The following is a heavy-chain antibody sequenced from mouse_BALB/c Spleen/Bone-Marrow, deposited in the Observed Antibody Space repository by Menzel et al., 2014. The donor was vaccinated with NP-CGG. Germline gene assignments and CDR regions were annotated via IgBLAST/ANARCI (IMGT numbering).Heavy chain of an antibody. J-gene: IGHJ1*01. Sequence: QVQLQQSGAELVKPGASVKMSCKASGYTFTSYWMHWEKQRPGQGLEWIGVIDPSDSYTSYNQKFKGKATLTVDTSSSTAYMQLSSLTSEDSAVYYCTRGDYDWYFDVWGAGTTVTVSS. CDR2: IDPSDSYT. D-gene: IGHD2-4*01. V-gene: IGHV1S127*01. CDR3: TRGDYDWYFDV. CDR1: GYTFTSYW.